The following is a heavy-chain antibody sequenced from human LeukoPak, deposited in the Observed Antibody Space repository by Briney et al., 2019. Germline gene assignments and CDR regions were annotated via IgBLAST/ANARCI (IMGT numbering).Heavy chain of an antibody. CDR1: GFTFSSYG. J-gene: IGHJ4*02. Sequence: PGGSLRLSCAASGFTFSSYGMSWVRQAPGKGLEWVPAISGSGGSTFYADSVKGRFTISRDNSKNTLYLQMNSLRAEDTAVYYCAKVYSAGWYPGYFDYWGQGTLVTVSS. V-gene: IGHV3-23*01. CDR2: ISGSGGST. D-gene: IGHD6-19*01. CDR3: AKVYSAGWYPGYFDY.